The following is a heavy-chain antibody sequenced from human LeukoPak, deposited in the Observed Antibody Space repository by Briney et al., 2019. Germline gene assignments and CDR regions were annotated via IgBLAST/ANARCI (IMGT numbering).Heavy chain of an antibody. CDR2: INGDGSST. CDR3: GNVD. CDR1: EFTFW. Sequence: GGSLRLSCAASEFTFWMHWVRQAPGKGLVWVSQINGDGSSTSYADSVKGRFTISRDNAKNTLYLQMNSLRAEDTAVYYCGNVDWGQGTLVTVSS. V-gene: IGHV3-74*01. J-gene: IGHJ4*02.